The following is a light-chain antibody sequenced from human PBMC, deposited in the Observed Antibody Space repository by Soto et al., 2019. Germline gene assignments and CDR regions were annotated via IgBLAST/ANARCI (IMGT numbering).Light chain of an antibody. Sequence: DIQMSQTPVSLSASVGDRGTISCRASQGIGNYLAWYQHKAGEAPRLLIYATSSVQSGVPSRFSGSGSGTDFTLTISSLQPEDVAIYYCQRYNTAPGSFGPGTNVGIK. J-gene: IGKJ3*01. CDR2: ATS. CDR1: QGIGNY. CDR3: QRYNTAPGS. V-gene: IGKV1-27*01.